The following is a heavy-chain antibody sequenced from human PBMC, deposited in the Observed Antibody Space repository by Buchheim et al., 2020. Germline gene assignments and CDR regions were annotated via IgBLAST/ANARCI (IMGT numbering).Heavy chain of an antibody. CDR1: GGSISSSNW. D-gene: IGHD2-15*01. J-gene: IGHJ4*02. Sequence: QVQLQESGPGLVKPSGTLSLTCAVSGGSISSSNWWSWVRQPPGKGLEWIGEIYRSGSTNYNPSLKSRVTISVDTSKNPFSPKLSSVTAADTAVYYCAREGCSGGSCRDYWGQGTL. CDR3: AREGCSGGSCRDY. CDR2: IYRSGST. V-gene: IGHV4-4*02.